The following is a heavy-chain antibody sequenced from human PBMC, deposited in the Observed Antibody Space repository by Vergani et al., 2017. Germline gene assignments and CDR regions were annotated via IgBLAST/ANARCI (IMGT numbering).Heavy chain of an antibody. CDR2: ISYDGSNK. D-gene: IGHD3-9*01. J-gene: IGHJ4*02. Sequence: QVQLVESGGGVVQPGRSLRLSCAASAFTFSSYGMHWVRQAPGKGLEWVAIISYDGSNKYYADSVKGRFTISRDNSKNTLYLQMNSLRAEDTAVYYCAKEGHPLSPWFALYFDYWGQGTLVTVSS. CDR1: AFTFSSYG. CDR3: AKEGHPLSPWFALYFDY. V-gene: IGHV3-30*18.